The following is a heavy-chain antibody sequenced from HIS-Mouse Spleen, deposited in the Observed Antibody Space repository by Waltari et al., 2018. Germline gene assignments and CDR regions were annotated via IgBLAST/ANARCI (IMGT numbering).Heavy chain of an antibody. J-gene: IGHJ4*02. CDR1: GFTLRSYG. CDR2: ISYDGSNK. CDR3: AKASSGWLDY. D-gene: IGHD6-19*01. V-gene: IGHV3-30*18. Sequence: QVQLVESGGGVVQPGRSLRLSCAASGFTLRSYGRHWVRQAPGKGLEWVAVISYDGSNKYYADSVKGRFTISRDNSKNTLYLQMNSLRAEDTAVYYCAKASSGWLDYWGQGTLVTVSS.